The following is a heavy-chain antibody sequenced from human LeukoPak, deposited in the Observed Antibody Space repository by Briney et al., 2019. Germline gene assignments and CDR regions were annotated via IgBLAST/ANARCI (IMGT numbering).Heavy chain of an antibody. CDR2: IYYSGTT. CDR3: ARIDAVAATPTSFDY. D-gene: IGHD6-19*01. J-gene: IGHJ4*02. V-gene: IGHV4-59*01. Sequence: PSETLSLTCTVSGGSISIFYWSWIRQPPGKGPEWIGDIYYSGTTNYNPSLKSRVTISLDTSKNQFSLRLSSVTAADTAVYYCARIDAVAATPTSFDYWGQGTLVTVSS. CDR1: GGSISIFY.